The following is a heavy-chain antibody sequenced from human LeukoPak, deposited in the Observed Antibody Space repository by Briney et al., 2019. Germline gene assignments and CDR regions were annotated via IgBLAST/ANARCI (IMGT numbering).Heavy chain of an antibody. D-gene: IGHD2-15*01. CDR1: GYTFTTYG. J-gene: IGHJ4*02. CDR2: ISAYNGNT. Sequence: ASVKVSCKASGYTFTTYGISWVRQAPGQGIEWMGWISAYNGNTNYAQKVQGRVTMTTDTSTSTAYMELRSLRSEDTAVYFCARVDGSPDYWGQGTLVTVSS. CDR3: ARVDGSPDY. V-gene: IGHV1-18*01.